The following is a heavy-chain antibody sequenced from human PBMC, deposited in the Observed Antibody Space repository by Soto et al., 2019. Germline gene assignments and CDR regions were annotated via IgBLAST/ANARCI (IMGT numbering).Heavy chain of an antibody. D-gene: IGHD6-6*01. Sequence: SLRLSCAASGFTFSSYAMHWVRQAPGKGLEWVAVISYDGSNKYYADSVKGRFTISRDNSKNTLYLQMNSLRAEDTAVYYCARGARYSSSPALDYWGQGTLVTVSS. J-gene: IGHJ4*02. V-gene: IGHV3-30-3*01. CDR1: GFTFSSYA. CDR2: ISYDGSNK. CDR3: ARGARYSSSPALDY.